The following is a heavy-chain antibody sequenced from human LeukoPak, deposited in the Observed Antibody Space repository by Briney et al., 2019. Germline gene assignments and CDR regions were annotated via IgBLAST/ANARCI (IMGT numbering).Heavy chain of an antibody. Sequence: GGSLRLSCAASGFTFSSYIMNWVRQAPGKGLEWVSSISSSSSYIYYADSVKGRFTISRDNAKNSLYLQMNSLRAEDTAVYYCARVGRYYYDSSGYYIFDYWGQGTLVTVSS. CDR3: ARVGRYYYDSSGYYIFDY. CDR1: GFTFSSYI. J-gene: IGHJ4*02. D-gene: IGHD3-22*01. V-gene: IGHV3-21*01. CDR2: ISSSSSYI.